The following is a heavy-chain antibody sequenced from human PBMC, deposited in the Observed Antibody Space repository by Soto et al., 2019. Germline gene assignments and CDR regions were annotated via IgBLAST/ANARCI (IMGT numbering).Heavy chain of an antibody. J-gene: IGHJ4*02. V-gene: IGHV1-3*01. CDR2: INAGNGHT. Sequence: ASVKVSCKASGYTFTTYIIHWVRQAPGQRLEWMGWINAGNGHTKYSQKFQGRVTITRDTSASTAYMELSSLRSEDTAVYYCARGSLWFGDLLPIDYWGQGTQVTV. CDR3: ARGSLWFGDLLPIDY. D-gene: IGHD3-10*01. CDR1: GYTFTTYI.